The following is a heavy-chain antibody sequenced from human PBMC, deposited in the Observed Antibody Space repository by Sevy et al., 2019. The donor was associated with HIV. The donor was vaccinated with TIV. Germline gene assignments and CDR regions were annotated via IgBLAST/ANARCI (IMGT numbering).Heavy chain of an antibody. Sequence: GSLRLSCAASGFSYSIYGMHWVRQAPGKGLEWVAYIQYDGSNKDYADSVKGRFTISRDNSKNTLDRQMNSLRVEDTAVYYCVKEGGGEGGDHWGQGTLVTVSS. CDR1: GFSYSIYG. J-gene: IGHJ4*02. D-gene: IGHD2-21*01. CDR2: IQYDGSNK. V-gene: IGHV3-30*02. CDR3: VKEGGGEGGDH.